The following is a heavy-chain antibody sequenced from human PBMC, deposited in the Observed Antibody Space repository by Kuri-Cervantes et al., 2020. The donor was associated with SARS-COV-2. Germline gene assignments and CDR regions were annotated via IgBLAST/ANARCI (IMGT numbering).Heavy chain of an antibody. J-gene: IGHJ5*02. D-gene: IGHD3-3*01. CDR1: GGSISSYY. CDR2: IYTSGST. Sequence: GSLRLSCTVSGGSISSYYWSWIRQPAGKGLEWIGRIYTSGSTNYNPSLKSRVTISVDTSKNQFSLKLSSVTAADTAVYYCARGSARPVWSGYYTRGGWFDPWGQGTLVTVSS. V-gene: IGHV4-4*07. CDR3: ARGSARPVWSGYYTRGGWFDP.